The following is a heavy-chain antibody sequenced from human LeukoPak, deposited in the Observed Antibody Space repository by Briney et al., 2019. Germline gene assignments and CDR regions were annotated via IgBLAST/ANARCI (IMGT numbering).Heavy chain of an antibody. D-gene: IGHD6-19*01. CDR1: GLTFSSYE. CDR2: IRSSGNTI. CDR3: TRDRAVGSGWYGIFDY. Sequence: PGGSLRLSCAASGLTFSSYEMNWVRQAPGKGLEWVSYIRSSGNTIYYADSVKGRFTISRDNAKNSLYLQMNSLRAEDTAVYYCTRDRAVGSGWYGIFDYWGQGTLVTVSS. J-gene: IGHJ4*02. V-gene: IGHV3-48*03.